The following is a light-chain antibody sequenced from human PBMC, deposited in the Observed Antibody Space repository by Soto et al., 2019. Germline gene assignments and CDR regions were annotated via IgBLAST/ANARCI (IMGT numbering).Light chain of an antibody. Sequence: QSALTQPPSVSGSPGQSVTISCTGTSSDVGSYNRVSWYQQPPGTAPKLMMYEVSNRPSGVPDRFSGSKSGNTASLTISGRQAEDEADYYCSSYTSSSPYVVFGGGTKLTVL. V-gene: IGLV2-18*02. CDR1: SSDVGSYNR. CDR3: SSYTSSSPYVV. J-gene: IGLJ2*01. CDR2: EVS.